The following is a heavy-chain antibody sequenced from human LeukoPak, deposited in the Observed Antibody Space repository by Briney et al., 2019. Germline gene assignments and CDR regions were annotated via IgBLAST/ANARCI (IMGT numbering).Heavy chain of an antibody. CDR2: IYHSGST. V-gene: IGHV4-59*01. Sequence: SETLSLTCTVSGGSISNYYWSWIRQPPGKGLEWIGYIYHSGSTNYNPSLKSRVTISVDTSKNQFSLKLSSVTAADTAVYYCARDGYSGNDGLWGQATLVTVSS. CDR1: GGSISNYY. CDR3: ARDGYSGNDGL. D-gene: IGHD5-12*01. J-gene: IGHJ4*02.